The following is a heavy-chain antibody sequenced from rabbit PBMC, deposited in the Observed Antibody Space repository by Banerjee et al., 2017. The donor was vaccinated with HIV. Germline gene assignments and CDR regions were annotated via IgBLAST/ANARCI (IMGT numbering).Heavy chain of an antibody. Sequence: QEQLVESGGGLVQPGGSLKLSCTASGFSFSNKAVMCWVRQAPGKGLEWIACINAITGKAVYASWAKGRFTFSKTSSTTVTLQVTSLTVADTATYFCARETWGSTGNYGLWGPGTLVTVS. D-gene: IGHD7-1*01. CDR1: GFSFSNKAV. V-gene: IGHV1S45*01. CDR2: INAITGKA. CDR3: ARETWGSTGNYGL. J-gene: IGHJ6*01.